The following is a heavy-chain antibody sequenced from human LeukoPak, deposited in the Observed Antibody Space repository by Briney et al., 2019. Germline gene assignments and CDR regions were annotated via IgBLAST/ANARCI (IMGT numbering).Heavy chain of an antibody. J-gene: IGHJ4*02. V-gene: IGHV3-23*01. D-gene: IGHD3-10*01. CDR1: EFDFSSHA. CDR2: ISISGSKT. Sequence: GGSLRLSCAASEFDFSSHAMTWVRQAPGKGLEWVSAISISGSKTYYADSVKGRFTISRDNSKNTLYLQMNSLRAEDTAVYYCAKDYYGSGSYYSDGSPFDCWGQGTLVTVSS. CDR3: AKDYYGSGSYYSDGSPFDC.